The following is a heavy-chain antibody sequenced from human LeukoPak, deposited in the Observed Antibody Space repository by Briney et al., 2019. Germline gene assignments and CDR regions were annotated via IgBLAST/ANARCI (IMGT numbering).Heavy chain of an antibody. V-gene: IGHV4-38-2*02. CDR3: ARDANALAGTADY. CDR2: IYHSGST. J-gene: IGHJ4*02. Sequence: SETLSLTCTVSGYSIRSGSHWGWIRQPPGKGLEWIGSIYHSGSTYYNPSLKSRVTISVDTSKNQFSLKLSSVTAADTAVYYCARDANALAGTADYWGQGTLVTVSS. CDR1: GYSIRSGSH. D-gene: IGHD6-19*01.